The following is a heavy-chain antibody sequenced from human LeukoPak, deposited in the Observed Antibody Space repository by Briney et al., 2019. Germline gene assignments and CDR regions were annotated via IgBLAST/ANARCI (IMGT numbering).Heavy chain of an antibody. V-gene: IGHV3-9*01. CDR1: GFTFDDYA. J-gene: IGHJ4*02. CDR3: SPLTVASG. D-gene: IGHD6-25*01. Sequence: PGGSLRLSCAASGFTFDDYAMHWVRQAPGKGLEWVSGISWNSGSIGYADSVKGRFTISGDNAKNSLYLQMNSLRAEDAALYYCSPLTVASGWGQGTLVTVSS. CDR2: ISWNSGSI.